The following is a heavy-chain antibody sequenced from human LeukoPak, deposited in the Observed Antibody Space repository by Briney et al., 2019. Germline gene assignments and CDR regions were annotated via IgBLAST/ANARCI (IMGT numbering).Heavy chain of an antibody. CDR1: GFTFSSYA. J-gene: IGHJ4*02. CDR3: AKDIDYGDNGHFDY. D-gene: IGHD4-17*01. Sequence: TGGSLRLSCAASGFTFSSYAMSWVRQAPGKGLEWVSAISGSGGSTYYADSVKGRFTISRDNSKNTLYLQMHSLRVEDTAVYFCAKDIDYGDNGHFDYWGQGTLVTVSS. V-gene: IGHV3-23*01. CDR2: ISGSGGST.